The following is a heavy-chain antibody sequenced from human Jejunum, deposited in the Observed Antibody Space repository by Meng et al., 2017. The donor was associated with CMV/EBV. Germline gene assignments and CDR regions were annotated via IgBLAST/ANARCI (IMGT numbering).Heavy chain of an antibody. V-gene: IGHV3-74*01. Sequence: LSCADSGFTFGAYLLHWVRQRPGKGLEWVSRINPDGSIVDYADFVKGRFTISRDNAKNTLYLQMNSLRAEDTAVFYCTRDTFGREDYWGQGILVTVSS. CDR2: INPDGSIV. D-gene: IGHD3-10*01. J-gene: IGHJ4*02. CDR3: TRDTFGREDY. CDR1: GFTFGAYL.